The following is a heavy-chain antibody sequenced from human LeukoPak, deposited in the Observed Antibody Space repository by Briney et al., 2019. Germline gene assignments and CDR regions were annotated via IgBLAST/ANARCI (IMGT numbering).Heavy chain of an antibody. D-gene: IGHD2-8*01. CDR1: GFTFSSYS. CDR3: ARDPRGYCTNGVCYTWAPYGMDV. J-gene: IGHJ6*02. V-gene: IGHV3-74*01. Sequence: GGSLRLSCAASGFTFSSYSMNWIRQAPGKGLVWVSRINSDGSSTSYADSVKGRFTISRDNAKNTLYLQMNSLRAEDTAVYYCARDPRGYCTNGVCYTWAPYGMDVWGQGTTVTVSS. CDR2: INSDGSST.